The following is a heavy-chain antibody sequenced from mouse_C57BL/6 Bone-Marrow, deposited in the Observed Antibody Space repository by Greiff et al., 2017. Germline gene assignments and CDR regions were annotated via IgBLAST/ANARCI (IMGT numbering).Heavy chain of an antibody. CDR2: IHPNSGST. Sequence: QVQLKQPGAELVKPGASVKLSCKASGYTFTSYWMHRVKQRPGQGLEWIGMIHPNSGSTNYNEKLKSKATLTLDKSYSTAFMQLSSLTSEDSAVYYYSRYYGRYFDVWGTGTTVTVSS. D-gene: IGHD2-3*01. CDR1: GYTFTSYW. V-gene: IGHV1-64*01. J-gene: IGHJ1*03. CDR3: SRYYGRYFDV.